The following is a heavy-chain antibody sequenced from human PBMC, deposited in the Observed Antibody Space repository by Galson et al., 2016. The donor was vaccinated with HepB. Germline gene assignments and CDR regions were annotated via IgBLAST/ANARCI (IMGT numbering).Heavy chain of an antibody. Sequence: ETLSLTCPVSGASVSTGNYYWSWIRQPPGKRLEWIGHIYFSGSTKYNPSLMSRVTISLDTSKNEFSLKLRSVTAADTAMYCCARGTGLDAFHIWGQGTMVTVSS. CDR3: ARGTGLDAFHI. J-gene: IGHJ3*02. V-gene: IGHV4-61*01. CDR1: GASVSTGNYY. D-gene: IGHD1-14*01. CDR2: IYFSGST.